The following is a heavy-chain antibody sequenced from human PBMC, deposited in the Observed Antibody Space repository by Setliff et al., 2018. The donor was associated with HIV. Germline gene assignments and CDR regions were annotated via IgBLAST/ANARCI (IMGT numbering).Heavy chain of an antibody. J-gene: IGHJ4*02. CDR3: ARAAAGNTGPFDL. CDR2: VSSRGDT. CDR1: GGSMSRFY. D-gene: IGHD4-17*01. Sequence: ETLSLTCTVSGGSMSRFYWTWIRQPAGKGLEWIGRVSSRGDTNYNPSLKSRVTMSVDTSKNQFSLKLTSVTASDTAVYYCARAAAGNTGPFDLWGQGSPVTVSS. V-gene: IGHV4-4*07.